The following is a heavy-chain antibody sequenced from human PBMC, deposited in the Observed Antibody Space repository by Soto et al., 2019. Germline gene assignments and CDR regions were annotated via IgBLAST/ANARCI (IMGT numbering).Heavy chain of an antibody. CDR2: ISYDGSNK. CDR1: GFTFSSYG. J-gene: IGHJ5*02. CDR3: AKDADVWGSYRTHWFDP. V-gene: IGHV3-30*18. D-gene: IGHD3-16*02. Sequence: GGSLRLSCAASGFTFSSYGMHWVRQALGKGLEWVAVISYDGSNKYYADSVKGRFTISRDNSKNTLYLQMNNLRAEDTAVYYCAKDADVWGSYRTHWFDPWGQGTLVTVSS.